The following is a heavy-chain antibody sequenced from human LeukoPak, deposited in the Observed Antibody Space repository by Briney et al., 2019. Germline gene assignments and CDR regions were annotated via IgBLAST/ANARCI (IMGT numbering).Heavy chain of an antibody. CDR3: ARVQNDFTEYSSSWDHYYYYYMDV. CDR1: GFTFSSYE. D-gene: IGHD6-6*01. J-gene: IGHJ6*03. V-gene: IGHV3-7*01. CDR2: IEQDGSEK. Sequence: GGSLRLSCAASGFTFSSYEMNWVRQAPGKGLEWVANIEQDGSEKYYVDSVKGRFTISRDNAKNSLYLQMNSLRAEDTAVYYRARVQNDFTEYSSSWDHYYYYYMDVWGKGTTVTVSS.